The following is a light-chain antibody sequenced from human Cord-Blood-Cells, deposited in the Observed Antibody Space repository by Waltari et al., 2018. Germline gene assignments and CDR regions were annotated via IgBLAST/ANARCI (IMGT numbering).Light chain of an antibody. CDR1: SSNLGSNY. Sequence: QSVLTQPPSASGTPGQRVTTPCSGSSSNLGSNYVYWYQQLPETAPKPLIYRNNRRPSGVPDRFSGSKSGTSASLAISGLRSEDEADYYCAAWDDSLSGWVFGGGTKLTVL. CDR3: AAWDDSLSGWV. J-gene: IGLJ3*02. V-gene: IGLV1-47*01. CDR2: RNN.